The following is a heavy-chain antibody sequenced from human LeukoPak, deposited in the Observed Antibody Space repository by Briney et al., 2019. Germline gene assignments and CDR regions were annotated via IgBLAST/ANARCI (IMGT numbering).Heavy chain of an antibody. CDR2: ISGSGGST. D-gene: IGHD2-2*01. V-gene: IGHV3-23*01. J-gene: IGHJ6*02. Sequence: GGSLRLSCAASGFTFSSYAMSWVRQAPGKGLEWVAAISGSGGSTYYADSVKGRFTISRDNYKNTLYLQMNSLRAEDTAVYYCAKVPSTSYYYYGMDVWGQGTTVTVSS. CDR3: AKVPSTSYYYYGMDV. CDR1: GFTFSSYA.